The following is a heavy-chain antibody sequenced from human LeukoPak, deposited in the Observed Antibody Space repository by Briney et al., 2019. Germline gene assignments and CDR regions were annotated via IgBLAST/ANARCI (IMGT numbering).Heavy chain of an antibody. CDR1: GFIFSTYG. J-gene: IGHJ4*02. Sequence: PGRSLRLSCAASGFIFSTYGMHWVRQAPGKGLEWVAVIWYDGSIKYYADSVKDRFTISRDNSKNTLYLQMNSLRAEDTGVYYCARVLRAGDRIAAAGRELIYWGQGTLVTVSS. V-gene: IGHV3-33*01. CDR3: ARVLRAGDRIAAAGRELIY. CDR2: IWYDGSIK. D-gene: IGHD6-13*01.